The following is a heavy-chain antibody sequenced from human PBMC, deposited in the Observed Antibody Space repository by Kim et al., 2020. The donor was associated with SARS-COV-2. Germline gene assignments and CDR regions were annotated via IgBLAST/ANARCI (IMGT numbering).Heavy chain of an antibody. J-gene: IGHJ4*02. V-gene: IGHV4-4*02. CDR3: ARSITIFGVVITFDY. Sequence: PALKGRITITVDKSKNQFSLKLSSVTAADTAVYYCARSITIFGVVITFDYWGQGTLVTVSS. D-gene: IGHD3-3*01.